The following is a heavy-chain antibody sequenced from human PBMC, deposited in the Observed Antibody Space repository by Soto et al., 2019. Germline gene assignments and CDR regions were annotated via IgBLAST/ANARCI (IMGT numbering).Heavy chain of an antibody. J-gene: IGHJ4*02. CDR3: SRGNLVVTATLAHTPDS. D-gene: IGHD2-21*02. CDR1: GFTFSTYA. Sequence: GGSLRLSCVGSGFTFSTYAMSWVRQAPGKGLEWVSAISGSGGSTYYADSVKGRFTISRDNSKNTLYLQMNSLGLEDTAVYSCSRGNLVVTATLAHTPDSWGLGTLVTVSA. V-gene: IGHV3-23*01. CDR2: ISGSGGST.